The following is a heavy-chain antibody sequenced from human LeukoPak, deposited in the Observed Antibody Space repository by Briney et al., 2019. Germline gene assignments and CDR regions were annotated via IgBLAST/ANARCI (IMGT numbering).Heavy chain of an antibody. D-gene: IGHD3-10*01. CDR1: GFTFTTYW. J-gene: IGHJ4*02. CDR3: AKVAKYYYGSETYYFFEH. Sequence: GESLRLSCAASGFTFTTYWMSWVRQAPGKGLEWVANIKQDGTEKYYVDSVKGRFTISRDNANNSLYLQMNSLRVEDTAVYYCAKVAKYYYGSETYYFFEHWGQGTPVTASS. CDR2: IKQDGTEK. V-gene: IGHV3-7*01.